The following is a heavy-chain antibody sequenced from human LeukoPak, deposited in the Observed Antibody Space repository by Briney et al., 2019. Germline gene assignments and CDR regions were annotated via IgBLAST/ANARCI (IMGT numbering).Heavy chain of an antibody. CDR3: AREYRWLLDYYYYGMDV. CDR2: IYYSGST. CDR1: GGSISTYY. D-gene: IGHD2-21*02. J-gene: IGHJ6*02. Sequence: SETLSLTCTVSGGSISTYYWSWIRQPPGKGLEWIGYIYYSGSTYYNPSLESRVTISVDTSKNQFSLKLSSVTAADTAVYYCAREYRWLLDYYYYGMDVWGQGTTVTVSS. V-gene: IGHV4-59*12.